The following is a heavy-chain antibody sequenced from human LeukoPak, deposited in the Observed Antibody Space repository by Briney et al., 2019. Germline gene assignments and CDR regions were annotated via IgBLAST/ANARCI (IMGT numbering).Heavy chain of an antibody. D-gene: IGHD5-24*01. CDR2: IYHSGST. Sequence: SQTLSLTCAVSGGSIRRCGYSWSWIPQPPGKVQERIGYIYHSGSTYYKPSLKSRVIISVNRSKNQFSLKLSSVTADDTAVYYCASLNREMATIHDAFDIWGQGTMVTVSS. J-gene: IGHJ3*02. CDR1: GGSIRRCGYS. V-gene: IGHV4-30-2*01. CDR3: ASLNREMATIHDAFDI.